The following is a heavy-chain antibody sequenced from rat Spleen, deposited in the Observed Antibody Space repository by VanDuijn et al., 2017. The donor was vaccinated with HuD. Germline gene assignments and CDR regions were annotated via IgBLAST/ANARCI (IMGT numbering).Heavy chain of an antibody. Sequence: EVQLVESGGGLVQPGRSLKLSCAVSGFTFSDYTMAWVRQAPKKGLEWVAAILYDGSNTYYRDSVKGRFTVSRDNAKSTLYLQMDSLTSEDTATYYCARRTYYSGHFDYWGQGVMVTVSS. J-gene: IGHJ2*01. CDR3: ARRTYYSGHFDY. CDR2: ILYDGSNT. V-gene: IGHV5-17*01. D-gene: IGHD1-1*01. CDR1: GFTFSDYT.